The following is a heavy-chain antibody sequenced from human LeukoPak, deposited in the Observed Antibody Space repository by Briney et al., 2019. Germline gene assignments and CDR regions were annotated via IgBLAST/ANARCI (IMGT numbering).Heavy chain of an antibody. Sequence: GGSLRLSCAASGFTFDDYTMHWVRQAPGKGLEWVSLISWDGGSTYYADSVKGRFTISRDNSKNSLYLRMNSLRTEDTALYYCAKGDRGGWYQLLPDYWGQGTLVTVSS. CDR2: ISWDGGST. D-gene: IGHD2-2*01. CDR3: AKGDRGGWYQLLPDY. V-gene: IGHV3-43*01. J-gene: IGHJ4*02. CDR1: GFTFDDYT.